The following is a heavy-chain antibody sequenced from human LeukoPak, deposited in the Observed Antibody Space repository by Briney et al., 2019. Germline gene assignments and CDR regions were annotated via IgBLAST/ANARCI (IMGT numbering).Heavy chain of an antibody. Sequence: SETLSLTCTVSGGSISSYYWSWIRQPPGKGLEWTGYIYDSGSTNYNPSLKSRVTISVDTSKNQFSLKLSSVTAADTAVFYCASLTTADAFDIWGQGTMVTVSS. D-gene: IGHD3-22*01. CDR1: GGSISSYY. CDR2: IYDSGST. V-gene: IGHV4-59*01. J-gene: IGHJ3*02. CDR3: ASLTTADAFDI.